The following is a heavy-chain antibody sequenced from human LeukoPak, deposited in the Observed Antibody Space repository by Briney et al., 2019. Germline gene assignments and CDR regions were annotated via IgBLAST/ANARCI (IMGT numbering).Heavy chain of an antibody. D-gene: IGHD7-27*01. V-gene: IGHV3-53*01. CDR3: ARDALNRRWGSYHFDY. J-gene: IGHJ4*02. Sequence: GGSLRLSCAASGFTVSSNYMSWFGQAPGEGVEGGSVIYSDGSRYYADSVKGRFAISTDNTKNTLYLLKNSLRAEYTAVYYCARDALNRRWGSYHFDYWGQGTLVTVSS. CDR2: IYSDGSR. CDR1: GFTVSSNY.